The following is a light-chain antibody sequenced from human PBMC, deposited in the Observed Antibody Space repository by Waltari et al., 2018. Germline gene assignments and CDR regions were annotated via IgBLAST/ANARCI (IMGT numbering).Light chain of an antibody. CDR2: WAS. CDR3: QQYYSPPWT. V-gene: IGKV4-1*01. Sequence: DIVMTQSPDSLAVSLGDRATINCKSSQSVLYNSNNKNYLAWYQQKPGQPPKLLFYWASTRESGVPDRFSGSGSGTDFTLTISGLQAEDVAVYYCQQYYSPPWTFGQGTQVEIK. CDR1: QSVLYNSNNKNY. J-gene: IGKJ1*01.